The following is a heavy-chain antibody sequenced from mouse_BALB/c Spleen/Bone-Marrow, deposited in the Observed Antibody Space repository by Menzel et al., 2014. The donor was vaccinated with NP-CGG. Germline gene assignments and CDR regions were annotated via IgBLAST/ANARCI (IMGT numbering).Heavy chain of an antibody. CDR2: IDPANGNT. V-gene: IGHV14-3*02. J-gene: IGHJ4*01. CDR1: GFNIKDTY. Sequence: EVQLQLSGAELVKPGASVKLSCTASGFNIKDTYMHWVKQRPEQGLEWIGRIDPANGNTKYDPKFQGKATITADTSSNTAYLQLSSLTSEDTAVYYCARWEYYAMDYWGQGTSVTVSS. CDR3: ARWEYYAMDY. D-gene: IGHD4-1*01.